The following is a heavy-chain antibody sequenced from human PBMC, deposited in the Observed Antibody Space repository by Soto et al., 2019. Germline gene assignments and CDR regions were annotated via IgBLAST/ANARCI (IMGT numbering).Heavy chain of an antibody. V-gene: IGHV1-8*01. Sequence: QVQLVQSGAEVKKPGASVKVSCKTSGYTFTSYDINWVRQATGQGLEWMGWMNPNSGNTGYAQKFQGRVTITRNTAKSTAYMELSSLRSEDTAVYYCARAQIVATVNTVYYYYDYIDVWGKGTTVTVSS. CDR3: ARAQIVATVNTVYYYYDYIDV. D-gene: IGHD5-12*01. CDR2: MNPNSGNT. J-gene: IGHJ6*03. CDR1: GYTFTSYD.